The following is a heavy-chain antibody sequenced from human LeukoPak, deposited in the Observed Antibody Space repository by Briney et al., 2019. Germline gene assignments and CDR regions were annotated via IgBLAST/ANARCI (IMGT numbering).Heavy chain of an antibody. V-gene: IGHV1-69*05. CDR3: AGRQLRRRESFDY. J-gene: IGHJ4*02. Sequence: SVKVSCKASGGTFSSYAISWVRQAPGQGLEWMGGIIPYFGAANYAQKFQGRVKITTEESTNTAYLELSSLRSEDTAVYYCAGRQLRRRESFDYWGQGTLVTVSS. CDR1: GGTFSSYA. CDR2: IIPYFGAA. D-gene: IGHD2-2*01.